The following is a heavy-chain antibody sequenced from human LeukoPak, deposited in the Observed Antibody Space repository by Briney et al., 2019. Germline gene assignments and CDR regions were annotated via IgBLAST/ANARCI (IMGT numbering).Heavy chain of an antibody. D-gene: IGHD3-10*01. Sequence: PGRSLRLSCAASGFTFDDYAMHWVRQVSGKGLEWVSGISWNSGSIVYADSVKGRFTISRDNAKNSLYLQMNSLRAEDTALYYCTKAGGADVAYYQYAMDVWGQGTAVTVSS. CDR3: TKAGGADVAYYQYAMDV. J-gene: IGHJ6*02. CDR1: GFTFDDYA. V-gene: IGHV3-9*01. CDR2: ISWNSGSI.